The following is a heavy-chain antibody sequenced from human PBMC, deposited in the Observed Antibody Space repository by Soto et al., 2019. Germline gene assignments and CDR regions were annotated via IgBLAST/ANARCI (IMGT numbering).Heavy chain of an antibody. CDR2: IGPSSSYT. Sequence: LRLSCAASGFTFSDYYMSWIRQAPGKGLEWVSYIGPSSSYTNYADSVKGRFTISRDNTKNSLYLQMNSLRAEDTAVYYCARVVRLMLYSDYWGQGTLVTVSS. V-gene: IGHV3-11*06. D-gene: IGHD2-8*01. J-gene: IGHJ4*02. CDR3: ARVVRLMLYSDY. CDR1: GFTFSDYY.